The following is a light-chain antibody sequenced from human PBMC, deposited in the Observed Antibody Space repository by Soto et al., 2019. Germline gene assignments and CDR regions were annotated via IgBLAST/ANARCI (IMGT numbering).Light chain of an antibody. Sequence: EIRLTHSPATLSLSTGERATLSCRASQSVSNYLAWDQQKPGQAPRLLIYHASNRATGIPARFSGSGSGTDFTLTISTLEPEDFAVYYCQQHINRLSFGGGTKVDIK. CDR2: HAS. CDR1: QSVSNY. V-gene: IGKV3-11*01. J-gene: IGKJ4*01. CDR3: QQHINRLS.